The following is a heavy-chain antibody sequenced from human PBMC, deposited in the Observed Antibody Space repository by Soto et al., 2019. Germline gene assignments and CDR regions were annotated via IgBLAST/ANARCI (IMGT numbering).Heavy chain of an antibody. D-gene: IGHD1-26*01. CDR3: AKDRDDDRSYVFDY. Sequence: EVQLLESGGDLVQPGGSLRLSCAASGFTFTNYAMTWVRQAPGKGLEWVSISSGSGSGGSTNYADSVKGRFTISRDNSKNTLYLQMNSLRVEDTAVYYCAKDRDDDRSYVFDYWGQGTLVTVSS. CDR1: GFTFTNYA. J-gene: IGHJ4*02. CDR2: SSGSGSGGST. V-gene: IGHV3-23*01.